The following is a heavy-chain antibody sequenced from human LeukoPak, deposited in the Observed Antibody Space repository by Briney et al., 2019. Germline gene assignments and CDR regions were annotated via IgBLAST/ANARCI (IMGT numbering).Heavy chain of an antibody. D-gene: IGHD4-23*01. CDR1: GGSISSGDYY. CDR2: IYYSGST. J-gene: IGHJ3*02. V-gene: IGHV4-30-4*01. Sequence: SQTLSLTCTVSGGSISSGDYYWSWIRQPPGKGLEWIGYIYYSGSTYYNPSLKSRVTISVDTSKNQFSLKLSSVTAADTAVYYCARDHGGNSRAFDIWGQGTMVTVSS. CDR3: ARDHGGNSRAFDI.